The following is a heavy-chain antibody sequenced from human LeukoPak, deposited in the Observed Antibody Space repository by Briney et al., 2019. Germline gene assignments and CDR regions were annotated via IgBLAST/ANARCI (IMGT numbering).Heavy chain of an antibody. CDR1: GFTFSSYG. Sequence: GGTLRLSCAASGFTFSSYGMSWVRQAPGKGLEWVSAISGSGGSTYYADSVKGRFTISRDNSKNTLYLQMDNLRPEDTAVYYCANSAGADSEGGDYFDLWGQGTLVAVSS. V-gene: IGHV3-23*01. D-gene: IGHD1-26*01. CDR3: ANSAGADSEGGDYFDL. CDR2: ISGSGGST. J-gene: IGHJ4*02.